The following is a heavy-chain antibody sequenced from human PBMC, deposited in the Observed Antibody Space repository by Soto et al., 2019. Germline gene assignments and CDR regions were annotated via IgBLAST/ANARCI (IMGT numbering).Heavy chain of an antibody. J-gene: IGHJ6*02. CDR3: TTARYYYYYGMDV. CDR1: GFTFSNAW. Sequence: PGGSLRLSCAASGFTFSNAWMNWVRQAPGKGLEWVGRIKSKTDGGTTDYAAPVKGRFTISRDDSKNTLYPQMNSLKTEDTAVYYCTTARYYYYYGMDVWGQGTTVTVSS. V-gene: IGHV3-15*07. CDR2: IKSKTDGGTT.